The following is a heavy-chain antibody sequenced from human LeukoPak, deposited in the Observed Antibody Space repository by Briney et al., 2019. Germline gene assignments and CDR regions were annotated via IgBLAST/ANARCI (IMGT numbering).Heavy chain of an antibody. CDR1: GFTVSSNY. Sequence: GGSLRLSCAASGFTVSSNYMSWVRQAPGKGLEWVSVIYSGGSTYYADSVKGRFTISRDNSKNTLYLQMNSLRAEDTAVYYCARDRSKVTAYDDALDIWGQGTMVIVSS. CDR3: ARDRSKVTAYDDALDI. D-gene: IGHD2-21*02. J-gene: IGHJ3*02. V-gene: IGHV3-53*01. CDR2: IYSGGST.